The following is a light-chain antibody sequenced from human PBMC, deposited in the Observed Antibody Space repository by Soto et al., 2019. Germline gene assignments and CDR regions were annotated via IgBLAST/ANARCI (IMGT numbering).Light chain of an antibody. J-gene: IGKJ2*01. Sequence: EIVLTQSPDTLSLSPGESAALSCRASANVFTSLGWYQQKPGQAPRLLIFDSSVRATGVPARFSGSGSGTDFTLTISSLEPEDVALYFCQQQSVWPPAFGQGTKLEVK. V-gene: IGKV3-11*01. CDR1: ANVFTS. CDR3: QQQSVWPPA. CDR2: DSS.